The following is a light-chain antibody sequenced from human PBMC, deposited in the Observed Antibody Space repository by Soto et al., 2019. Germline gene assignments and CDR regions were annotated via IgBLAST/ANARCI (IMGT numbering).Light chain of an antibody. J-gene: IGKJ2*01. CDR3: QQYSSSSGYT. V-gene: IGKV3-20*01. CDR2: GAS. Sequence: EIVLTQSPGTLSFSPGERATLSCRASQSVSSSYLAWYQQKPGQAPRLLIYGASSRATGIPDRFSGSGSGTDFTLTVSRLEPEDFAVYYCQQYSSSSGYTFGQGTKLEIK. CDR1: QSVSSSY.